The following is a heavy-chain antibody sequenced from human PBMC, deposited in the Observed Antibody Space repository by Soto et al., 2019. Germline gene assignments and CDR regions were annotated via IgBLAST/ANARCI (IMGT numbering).Heavy chain of an antibody. CDR3: ARDKATNKYDSTWSYAY. CDR1: GYTFTSYT. J-gene: IGHJ4*02. CDR2: INAGNGKT. Sequence: RASVKVSCKGSGYTFTSYTIHWVRQAPGQRPGWMGWINAGNGKTKYSPRIQDRVNITRDTSASTVYMELSSLKSEDTAIYYCARDKATNKYDSTWSYAYWGQGSLVTVSS. D-gene: IGHD6-13*01. V-gene: IGHV1-3*01.